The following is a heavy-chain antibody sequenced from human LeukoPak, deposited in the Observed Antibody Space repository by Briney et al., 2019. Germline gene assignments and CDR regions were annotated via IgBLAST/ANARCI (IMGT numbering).Heavy chain of an antibody. CDR1: GYTLTAYY. Sequence: ASVQVSCKASGYTLTAYYIYWVRQDPGQGREWMGRINPHCGGTDYAHNFEGRVTMTRDTYISTAYMELSRLRSDDTAVYYCASGYCSSGTCYRVENWLDPWGQGTLVTVSS. D-gene: IGHD2-15*01. V-gene: IGHV1-2*06. CDR2: INPHCGGT. J-gene: IGHJ5*02. CDR3: ASGYCSSGTCYRVENWLDP.